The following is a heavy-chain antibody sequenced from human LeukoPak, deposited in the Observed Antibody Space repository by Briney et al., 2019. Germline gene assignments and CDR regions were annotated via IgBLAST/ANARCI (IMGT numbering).Heavy chain of an antibody. CDR2: ISSSGTYT. V-gene: IGHV3-21*01. Sequence: NPGGSLRLSCAASGFTFSSYNMNWVRQAPGKGLEWVSSISSSGTYTYYAVSVKGRFTISRDNAKNSLYLQMNSLRAEDTAVYYCALSYGMDVWGQGTTVTVSS. J-gene: IGHJ6*02. CDR3: ALSYGMDV. CDR1: GFTFSSYN.